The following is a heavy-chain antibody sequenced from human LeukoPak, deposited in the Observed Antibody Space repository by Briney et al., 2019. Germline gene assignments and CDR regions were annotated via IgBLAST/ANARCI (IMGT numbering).Heavy chain of an antibody. D-gene: IGHD5-18*01. CDR1: GFTFSNYI. CDR3: ARADWDTAMIDY. CDR2: IIENGNNQ. J-gene: IGHJ4*02. V-gene: IGHV3-30*04. Sequence: PGGSLRLSCAASGFTFSNYIMHWVRQAPGKGLEWVAVIIENGNNQYYADSVKGRFTIFRDNAKNSLYLQMNSLRAEDTAVYYCARADWDTAMIDYWGQGTLVTVSS.